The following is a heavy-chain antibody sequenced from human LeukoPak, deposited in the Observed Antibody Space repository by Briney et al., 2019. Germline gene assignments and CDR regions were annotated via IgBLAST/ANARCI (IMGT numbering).Heavy chain of an antibody. D-gene: IGHD2-15*01. J-gene: IGHJ5*02. Sequence: GASVKVSCKASGGTFSSYAISWVRQAPGQGLEWMGGIIPIFGTANYAQKFQGRVTITADESTSTAYMELSSLRSEDTAVYYCAREGTERDCSGGSCYSSFVWFDPWGQGTLVTVSS. V-gene: IGHV1-69*13. CDR2: IIPIFGTA. CDR1: GGTFSSYA. CDR3: AREGTERDCSGGSCYSSFVWFDP.